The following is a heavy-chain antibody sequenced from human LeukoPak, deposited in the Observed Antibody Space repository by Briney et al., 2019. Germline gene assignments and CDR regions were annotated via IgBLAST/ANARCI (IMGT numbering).Heavy chain of an antibody. J-gene: IGHJ4*02. V-gene: IGHV1-69*04. CDR3: ARSQVALDYGDS. D-gene: IGHD2-15*01. CDR1: GGTFSSYA. CDR2: IIPILGIA. Sequence: SVKVSCKASGGTFSSYAISWVRQAPGQGLEWMGRIIPILGIANYAQKFQGRVTITADKSTSTAYMELSSLRSEDTAVYYCARSQVALDYGDSWGQGTLVTVSS.